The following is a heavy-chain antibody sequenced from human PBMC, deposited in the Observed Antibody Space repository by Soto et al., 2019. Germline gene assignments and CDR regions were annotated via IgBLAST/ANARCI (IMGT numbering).Heavy chain of an antibody. V-gene: IGHV1-3*01. CDR3: ARGEYCSGGSCYSFMDAFDI. CDR2: INAGNGNT. CDR1: GYTFTSYA. Sequence: QVQLVQSGAEVKKPGASVKVSCKASGYTFTSYAMHWVRQAPGQRLEWMGWINAGNGNTKYSQKFPGRVTITRDTSASTAYMELSSLRSEDTAVYYCARGEYCSGGSCYSFMDAFDIWGQGTMVTVSS. J-gene: IGHJ3*02. D-gene: IGHD2-15*01.